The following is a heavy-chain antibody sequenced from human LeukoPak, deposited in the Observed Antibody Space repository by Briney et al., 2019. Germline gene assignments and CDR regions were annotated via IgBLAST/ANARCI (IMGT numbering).Heavy chain of an antibody. CDR1: GFTFSSYW. D-gene: IGHD2-2*01. J-gene: IGHJ3*02. CDR2: IKQDGSEK. V-gene: IGHV3-7*01. CDR3: ASRVIVVVPAADDAFDI. Sequence: GGSLRLSCAASGFTFSSYWMSWVRQAPGKGLEWVANIKQDGSEKYYVDSVKGRFTISRDNAKNSLHLQMNSLRAEDTAVYYCASRVIVVVPAADDAFDIWGQGTMVTVSS.